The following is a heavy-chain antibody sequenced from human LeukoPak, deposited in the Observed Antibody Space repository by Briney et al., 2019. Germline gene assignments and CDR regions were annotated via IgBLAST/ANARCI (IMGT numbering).Heavy chain of an antibody. Sequence: GESLKISCKGSGYSFSNYCMHWVRQAPGQGREWMGLINPSGSSTIYAQKFQGRVTMTRDMSTSTDYMELSSLRSEDTAVYYCARDNSVGDYAWWFDPWGQGTLVTVSS. J-gene: IGHJ5*02. CDR1: GYSFSNYC. CDR3: ARDNSVGDYAWWFDP. V-gene: IGHV1-46*01. D-gene: IGHD1-26*01. CDR2: INPSGSST.